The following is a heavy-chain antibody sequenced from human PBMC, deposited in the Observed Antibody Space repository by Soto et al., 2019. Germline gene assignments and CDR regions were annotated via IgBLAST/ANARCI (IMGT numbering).Heavy chain of an antibody. J-gene: IGHJ6*02. CDR3: ARGYDILTGYYGPDYYCMDV. Sequence: SETLSLTCTVSGGSISSYYWSWIRQPPGKGLEWIGYIYYSGSTNYNPSLKSRVTISVDTSKNQFSLKLSSVTAADTAVYYCARGYDILTGYYGPDYYCMDVWGQGTTVTVSS. CDR1: GGSISSYY. D-gene: IGHD3-9*01. CDR2: IYYSGST. V-gene: IGHV4-59*01.